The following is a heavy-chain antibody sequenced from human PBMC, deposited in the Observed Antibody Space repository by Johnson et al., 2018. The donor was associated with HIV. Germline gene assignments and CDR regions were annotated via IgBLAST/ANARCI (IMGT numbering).Heavy chain of an antibody. Sequence: EVQLVESGGGLVQPGRSLRLSCAASGFTFDDYAMHWVRQAPGKGLEWVSGISWNSGSTGYADSVKGRFTISRDNAKNSLYLQMNSLRAEDTALYYCARRSGITMISGDAFDIWGQGTMVTVSS. J-gene: IGHJ3*02. CDR2: ISWNSGST. CDR1: GFTFDDYA. V-gene: IGHV3-9*01. CDR3: ARRSGITMISGDAFDI. D-gene: IGHD3-22*01.